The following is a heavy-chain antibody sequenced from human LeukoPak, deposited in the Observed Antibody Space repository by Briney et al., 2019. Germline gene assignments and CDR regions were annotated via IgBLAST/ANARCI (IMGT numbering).Heavy chain of an antibody. V-gene: IGHV4-4*02. Sequence: SETLSHTCAVSIGSISSSKWWSWVRQSPVKGLEWIGEIYLYGTTNYNPSFTSRVTMSVDRSRNQFSLNLTSVTAADTAVYYCARQKWEQQGRDYYFNGLDVWGPGTTVIVSS. CDR3: ARQKWEQQGRDYYFNGLDV. D-gene: IGHD1/OR15-1a*01. J-gene: IGHJ6*02. CDR2: IYLYGTT. CDR1: IGSISSSKW.